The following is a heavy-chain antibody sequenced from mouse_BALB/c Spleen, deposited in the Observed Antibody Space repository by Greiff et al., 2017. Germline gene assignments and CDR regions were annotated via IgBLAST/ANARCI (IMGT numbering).Heavy chain of an antibody. V-gene: IGHV1-5*01. Sequence: VHVKQSGTVLARPGASVKMSCKASGYTFTSYWMHWVKQRPGQGLEWIGAIYPGNSDTSYNQKFKGKAKLTAVTSTSTAYMELSSLTNEDSAVYYCTINWDLSWFAYWGQGTLVTVSA. CDR3: TINWDLSWFAY. J-gene: IGHJ3*01. D-gene: IGHD4-1*01. CDR1: GYTFTSYW. CDR2: IYPGNSDT.